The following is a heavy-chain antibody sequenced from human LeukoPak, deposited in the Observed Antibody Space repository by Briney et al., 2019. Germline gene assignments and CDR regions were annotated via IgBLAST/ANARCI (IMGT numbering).Heavy chain of an antibody. CDR1: GFTLSSYS. Sequence: PGGSLRLSCAASGFTLSSYSLNWVRQAPGKGLEWVSSVSSSSDYIYYADSVKGRFTISRDNAKNSLYLQMNSLRAEDTAIYYCARDWGITTVRSNFYGMDVWGQGTTVTVSS. CDR3: ARDWGITTVRSNFYGMDV. D-gene: IGHD4-11*01. J-gene: IGHJ6*02. CDR2: VSSSSDYI. V-gene: IGHV3-21*01.